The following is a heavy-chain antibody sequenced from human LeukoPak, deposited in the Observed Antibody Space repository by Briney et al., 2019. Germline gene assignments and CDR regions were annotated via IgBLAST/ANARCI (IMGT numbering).Heavy chain of an antibody. Sequence: SETLSLTCTVSGGSISSYYWSWIRQPPGKGLEWIGEINHSGSTNYNPSLKSRVTISVDTSKNQFSLRLSSVTAADTAVYYCARDGSYGGFDYWGQGTLVTVSS. CDR1: GGSISSYY. CDR3: ARDGSYGGFDY. V-gene: IGHV4-34*01. D-gene: IGHD3-10*01. CDR2: INHSGST. J-gene: IGHJ4*02.